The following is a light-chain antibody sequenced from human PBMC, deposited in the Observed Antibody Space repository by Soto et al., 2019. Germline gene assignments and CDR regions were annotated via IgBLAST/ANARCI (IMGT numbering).Light chain of an antibody. CDR1: QDISNY. V-gene: IGKV1-33*01. CDR2: DAS. CDR3: QQFDTSPWT. Sequence: DIQMTQSPSSLSASVGDRVTITCQASQDISNYLNWYQQKPGRAPKLVIYDASDLETGVPSRFSGIGSGTDFTFTISSLQPDDFATYYCQQFDTSPWTFGQGTKVDMK. J-gene: IGKJ1*01.